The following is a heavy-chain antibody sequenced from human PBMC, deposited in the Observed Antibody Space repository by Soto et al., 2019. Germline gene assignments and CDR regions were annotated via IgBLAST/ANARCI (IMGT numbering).Heavy chain of an antibody. D-gene: IGHD6-13*01. J-gene: IGHJ6*02. CDR2: IIRDGSST. V-gene: IGHV3-74*01. CDR1: GFTFSSYW. CDR3: GRGGSGIYGMDI. Sequence: EVQLVESGGGLVQPGGSLRLACAASGFTFSSYWMHWVRQAPGKGLVWISRIIRDGSSTNNADSVKGQFTISRDNAKHTLYLEINSLRADDTAVYFWGRGGSGIYGMDIWGQGTTVIVSS.